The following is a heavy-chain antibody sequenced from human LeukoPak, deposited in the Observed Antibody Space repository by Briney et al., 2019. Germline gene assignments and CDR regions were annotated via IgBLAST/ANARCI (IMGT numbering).Heavy chain of an antibody. D-gene: IGHD3-22*01. J-gene: IGHJ4*02. Sequence: KPSQTLSLTCTVSGGSISSGGYYWSWIRQHPGKGLEWIGYIYYSGSTYYNPSLKSRVTISVDTSKNQFSLKLSSVTAADTAVYYCARGYSSGYYYFDYWGQGTLVTVPS. CDR3: ARGYSSGYYYFDY. CDR2: IYYSGST. CDR1: GGSISSGGYY. V-gene: IGHV4-31*03.